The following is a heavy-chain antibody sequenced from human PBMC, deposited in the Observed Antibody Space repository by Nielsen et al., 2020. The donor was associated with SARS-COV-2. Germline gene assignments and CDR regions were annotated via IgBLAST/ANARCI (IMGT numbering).Heavy chain of an antibody. J-gene: IGHJ3*02. D-gene: IGHD6-6*01. Sequence: GESLKISCAASGFTFSSYSMNWVRQAPGKGLEWASSISSSSSYIYYADSVKGRFTISRDNAKNTLYLQMNSLRAEDTAVYYCAREGDRPYSSSSSDAFDIWGQGTMVTVSS. CDR3: AREGDRPYSSSSSDAFDI. CDR2: ISSSSSYI. V-gene: IGHV3-21*01. CDR1: GFTFSSYS.